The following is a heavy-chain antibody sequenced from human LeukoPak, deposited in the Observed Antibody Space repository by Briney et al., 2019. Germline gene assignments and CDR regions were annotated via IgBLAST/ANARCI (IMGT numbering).Heavy chain of an antibody. CDR2: IIPIFGTA. Sequence: ASVKVSCKASGGTFSSYAISWVRQAPGQGLEWMGGIIPIFGTANYAQKFQGRVTITADESTSTAYMELSSLRSEDTAVYYCARERGPTIFGVVIPWGQGTLVTVSS. J-gene: IGHJ4*02. CDR1: GGTFSSYA. D-gene: IGHD3-3*01. V-gene: IGHV1-69*13. CDR3: ARERGPTIFGVVIP.